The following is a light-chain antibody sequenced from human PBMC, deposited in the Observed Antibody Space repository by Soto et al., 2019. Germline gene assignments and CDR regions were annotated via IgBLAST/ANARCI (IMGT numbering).Light chain of an antibody. Sequence: IQLTQSPSSLSASVGDRVTITCRASQGIRNDLGWYQQKPGKAPQRLVFASYNLQSGVPSRFSGSGSGTEFTLPISRPQPEDFATYYCLPHNSYPRTFGQGTRVEIK. V-gene: IGKV1-17*01. J-gene: IGKJ1*01. CDR2: ASY. CDR3: LPHNSYPRT. CDR1: QGIRND.